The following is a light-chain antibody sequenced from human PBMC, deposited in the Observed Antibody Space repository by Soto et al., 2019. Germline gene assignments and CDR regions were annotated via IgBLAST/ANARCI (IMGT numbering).Light chain of an antibody. CDR2: EVT. CDR1: SSDIGDYNY. Sequence: QSVLTQPPSASGSPGQSVTFSCTGTSSDIGDYNYVSWYQQHPGKAPKLMIYEVTKRPSGVPDRFYGSRSGNTASLTVSGLQADDEADYYCSSYAGNNNYVFGTGIKVTVL. CDR3: SSYAGNNNYV. V-gene: IGLV2-8*01. J-gene: IGLJ1*01.